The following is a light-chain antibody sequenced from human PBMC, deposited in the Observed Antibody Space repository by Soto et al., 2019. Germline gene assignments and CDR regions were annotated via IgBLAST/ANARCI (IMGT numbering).Light chain of an antibody. CDR2: EVS. CDR1: SSDVGGYNS. Sequence: QSVLTQPPSASGSPGQSVTISCTGTSSDVGGYNSVSWYQQHPGKAPKLMIYEVSKRPSGVPDRFSGSKSGNTASLTVSGLQAEDEADYYCSSYAGSNNFVFGTGTKVT. CDR3: SSYAGSNNFV. J-gene: IGLJ1*01. V-gene: IGLV2-8*01.